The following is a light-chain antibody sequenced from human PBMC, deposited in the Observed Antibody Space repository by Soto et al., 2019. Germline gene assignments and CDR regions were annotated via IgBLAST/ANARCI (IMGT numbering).Light chain of an antibody. Sequence: QSALTQPPSASGSPGQSVTISCTGTSSDIGGYDHVSWYRQDPGKAPKVMIYEVTKRPSGVPDRFSGYKAGNTASLTVFGLQAEDEANYYCGSFAGPVWVFGGGTKVTVL. V-gene: IGLV2-8*01. J-gene: IGLJ3*02. CDR1: SSDIGGYDH. CDR2: EVT. CDR3: GSFAGPVWV.